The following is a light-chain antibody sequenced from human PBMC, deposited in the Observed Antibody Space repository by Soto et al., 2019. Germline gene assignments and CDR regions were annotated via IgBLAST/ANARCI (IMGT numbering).Light chain of an antibody. V-gene: IGKV1-39*01. CDR3: QQTFGKPLVT. Sequence: DIQMTQSPSSLSESAGDRVSIICRASESIRIHLNWYQQKPGKAPRLLIYAASRLQSGVPSRFSGTGSGTDFTLTISSLQPEDFAIYYCQQTFGKPLVTFGQGTRLEIK. CDR1: ESIRIH. CDR2: AAS. J-gene: IGKJ5*01.